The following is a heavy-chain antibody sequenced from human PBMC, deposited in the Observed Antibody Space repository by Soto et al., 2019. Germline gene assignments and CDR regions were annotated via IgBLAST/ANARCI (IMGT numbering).Heavy chain of an antibody. CDR3: AREYDSSGYYTNYYYYYGMDV. CDR1: GYTFTGYY. Sequence: ASVKVSGKASGYTFTGYYMHWVRQAPGQGLEWMGWINPNSGGTNYAQKFQGRVTMTRDTSISTAYMELSRLRSDDTAVYYCAREYDSSGYYTNYYYYYGMDVWGQGTTVTVSS. CDR2: INPNSGGT. D-gene: IGHD3-22*01. J-gene: IGHJ6*02. V-gene: IGHV1-2*02.